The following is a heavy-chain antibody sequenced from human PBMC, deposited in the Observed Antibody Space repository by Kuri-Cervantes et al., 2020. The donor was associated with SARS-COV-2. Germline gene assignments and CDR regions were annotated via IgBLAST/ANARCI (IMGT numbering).Heavy chain of an antibody. CDR3: ARDRIAAAGDYHYYMDV. CDR1: GFTFSSYD. CDR2: IGTAGDT. Sequence: GESLKISCAACGFTFSSYDMHWVRQATGKGLEWVSAIGTAGDTYYPGSVKGQFTISRENAKNSLYLQMNSLRAGDTAVYYCARDRIAAAGDYHYYMDVWGKGTTVTVSS. D-gene: IGHD6-13*01. J-gene: IGHJ6*03. V-gene: IGHV3-13*03.